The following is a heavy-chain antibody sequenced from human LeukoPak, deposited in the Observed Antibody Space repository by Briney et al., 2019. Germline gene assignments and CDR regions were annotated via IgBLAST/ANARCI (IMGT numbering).Heavy chain of an antibody. J-gene: IGHJ1*01. CDR3: ATASSGSETNFQH. Sequence: SETLSLTCTVSGGSISSYYWSWIRQPPGKGLEWIGYIYYSGSTNYNPSLKSRVTISVDTSKNQFSLKLSSVTAADTAVYYCATASSGSETNFQHWGQGALVTVSS. D-gene: IGHD1-26*01. CDR1: GGSISSYY. V-gene: IGHV4-59*01. CDR2: IYYSGST.